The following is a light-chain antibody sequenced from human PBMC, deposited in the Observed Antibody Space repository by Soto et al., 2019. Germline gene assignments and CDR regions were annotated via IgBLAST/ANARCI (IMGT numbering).Light chain of an antibody. V-gene: IGKV2-28*01. CDR3: MQALQTWT. CDR1: QSLLHSNGYNY. Sequence: DIVMTQSPLSLPVILGEPASISCRSSQSLLHSNGYNYLDWYLQKPGQSPQLLIYLGSNRASGAPDRFSGSGSGTDFTLKISRVEAEDVGVYYCMQALQTWTFGQGTKVDIK. J-gene: IGKJ1*01. CDR2: LGS.